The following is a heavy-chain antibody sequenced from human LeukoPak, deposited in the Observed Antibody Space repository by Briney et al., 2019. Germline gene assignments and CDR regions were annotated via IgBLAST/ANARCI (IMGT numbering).Heavy chain of an antibody. CDR3: ARQQEVTSDSYYYAMDV. CDR2: FNPGGDSI. V-gene: IGHV1-46*01. CDR1: GYTFTSYG. Sequence: ASVKVSCKASGYTFTSYGISWVRQAPGQGLEWMGVFNPGGDSISYSQKFQGRVTLTRDTSTSTAYMELRSLRSEDTAVYYCARQQEVTSDSYYYAMDVWGQGTTVTVSS. J-gene: IGHJ6*02. D-gene: IGHD4-23*01.